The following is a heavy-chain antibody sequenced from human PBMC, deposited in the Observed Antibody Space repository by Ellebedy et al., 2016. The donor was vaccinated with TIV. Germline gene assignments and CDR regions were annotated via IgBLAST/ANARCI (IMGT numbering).Heavy chain of an antibody. Sequence: GGSLRLXXAASGFTFSSYATSWVRQAPGKGLEWVSAISGSGGSTYYADSVKGRFTISRDNSKNTLYLQMNSLRAEDTAVYYCAKGNSFYCSGGSCYFDYWGQGTLVTVSS. D-gene: IGHD2-15*01. J-gene: IGHJ4*02. V-gene: IGHV3-23*01. CDR1: GFTFSSYA. CDR2: ISGSGGST. CDR3: AKGNSFYCSGGSCYFDY.